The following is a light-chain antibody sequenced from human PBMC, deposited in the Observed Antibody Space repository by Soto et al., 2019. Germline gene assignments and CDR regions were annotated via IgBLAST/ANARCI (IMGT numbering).Light chain of an antibody. V-gene: IGKV3D-15*01. CDR3: QQYSNWPPWT. CDR2: GAS. Sequence: LVMTQSPATLSVSPGQRATLSCRASQSVSTNLAWYQQKPGQAPRLLIYGASTRATGIPARFSGSGSGTEFTLTISGLQSDDFAVYYCQQYSNWPPWTFGQGTRV. J-gene: IGKJ1*01. CDR1: QSVSTN.